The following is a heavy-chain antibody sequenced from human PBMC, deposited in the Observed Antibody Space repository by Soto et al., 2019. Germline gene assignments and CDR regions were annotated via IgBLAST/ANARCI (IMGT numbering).Heavy chain of an antibody. CDR3: AAFPTNNWNYEGLDY. CDR2: IYHSGST. J-gene: IGHJ4*02. Sequence: SETLSLTCAVSGGSISSSNWWSWVRQPPGKGLEWIGEIYHSGSTNYNPSLKSRVPISVDKSKNQFSLKLSSVTAADTAVYYCAAFPTNNWNYEGLDYWGQGTLVTVSS. CDR1: GGSISSSNW. D-gene: IGHD1-7*01. V-gene: IGHV4-4*02.